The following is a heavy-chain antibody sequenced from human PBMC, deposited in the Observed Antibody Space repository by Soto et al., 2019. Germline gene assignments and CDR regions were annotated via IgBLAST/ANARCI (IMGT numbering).Heavy chain of an antibody. CDR1: GYTFTSYA. D-gene: IGHD3-10*01. V-gene: IGHV1-3*01. CDR3: ARGQYYYGSGSYYNDYYYYGMDV. Sequence: QVQLVQSGAEVKKPGASVKVSCKASGYTFTSYAMHWVRQAPGQRLEWMGWINAGNGNTKYSQKFQGRVTITRDTSASTAYMELSSLRSEDTAVYYCARGQYYYGSGSYYNDYYYYGMDVWGQGTTVTVSS. J-gene: IGHJ6*02. CDR2: INAGNGNT.